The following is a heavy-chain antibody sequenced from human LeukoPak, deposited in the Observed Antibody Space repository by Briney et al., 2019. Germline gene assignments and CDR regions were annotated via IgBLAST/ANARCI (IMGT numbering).Heavy chain of an antibody. D-gene: IGHD3-3*01. V-gene: IGHV4-59*01. CDR3: ARNIFWSGYYTGEFDY. CDR2: IYYSGST. Sequence: PSETLSLTCTVSGGSISSYYWSWIRQPPGKGLEWIGYIYYSGSTNYNPSLKSRVTISVDTSKNQFSLKLSSVTAADTAVYYCARNIFWSGYYTGEFDYRGQGTLVTVSS. CDR1: GGSISSYY. J-gene: IGHJ4*02.